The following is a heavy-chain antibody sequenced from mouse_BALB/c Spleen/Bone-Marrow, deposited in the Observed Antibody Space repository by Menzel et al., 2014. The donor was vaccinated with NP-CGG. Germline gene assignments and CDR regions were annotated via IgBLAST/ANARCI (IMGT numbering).Heavy chain of an antibody. CDR1: GFNIKDTY. CDR3: ASLTGTFDY. Sequence: EVKLVESGAELVKPGASVKLSCTASGFNIKDTYIHWVKQGPDQGLEWIGRIDPAHPYTKYAPKVQGKATITADTSSNTAYLQVSSLTSEDTAVYYCASLTGTFDYWGQGTTLTVSS. D-gene: IGHD4-1*01. V-gene: IGHV14-3*02. CDR2: IDPAHPYT. J-gene: IGHJ2*01.